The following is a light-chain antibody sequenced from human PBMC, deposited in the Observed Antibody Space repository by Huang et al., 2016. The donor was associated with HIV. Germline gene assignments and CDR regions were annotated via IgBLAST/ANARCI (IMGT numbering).Light chain of an antibody. Sequence: VVMTQSPGTLSLSPGERASLSCRASKAASSDFLAWYQHKPGQAPRLLISGPSNRATGVPDRFSVSWSGTDFTLIIDRLEPEDFALYYCQQFGYSPFTFGGGMRLEI. V-gene: IGKV3-20*01. CDR3: QQFGYSPFT. J-gene: IGKJ4*01. CDR2: GPS. CDR1: KAASSDF.